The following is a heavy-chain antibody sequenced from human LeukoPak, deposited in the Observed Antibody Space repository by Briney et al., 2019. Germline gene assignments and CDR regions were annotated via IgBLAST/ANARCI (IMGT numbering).Heavy chain of an antibody. D-gene: IGHD2-2*02. J-gene: IGHJ4*02. CDR2: INPNSGGT. CDR1: GYTFTGYY. V-gene: IGHV1-2*02. Sequence: ASVKVSCKASGYTFTGYYMHWVRQAPGQGLEWMGWINPNSGGTNYAQKFQGRVTMTRDTSISTAYMELSRLRSDDTAVYYCARERAYQLLYPTFDYWGQGTLVTVSS. CDR3: ARERAYQLLYPTFDY.